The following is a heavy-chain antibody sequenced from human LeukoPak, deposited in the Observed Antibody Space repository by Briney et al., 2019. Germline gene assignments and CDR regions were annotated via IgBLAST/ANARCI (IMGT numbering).Heavy chain of an antibody. Sequence: GASVKVSCKASGYTFTGYYMHWVRQAPGQGLEWVGWINPNSGGTNYAQKFQGRVTMTRDTSISTAYMELSRLRSDDTAVYYCARVAQLWHPFDYWGQGTLVTVSS. J-gene: IGHJ4*02. CDR1: GYTFTGYY. CDR2: INPNSGGT. V-gene: IGHV1-2*02. D-gene: IGHD5-18*01. CDR3: ARVAQLWHPFDY.